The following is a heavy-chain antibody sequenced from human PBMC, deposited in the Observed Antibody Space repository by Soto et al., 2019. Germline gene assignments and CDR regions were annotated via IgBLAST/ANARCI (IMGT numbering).Heavy chain of an antibody. Sequence: PSETLSLTCTVSGGSISSYYWSWIRQPPGKGLEWIGYIYYSGSTNYNPSLKSRVTISVDKSKNQFSLKLMSLSAADTAVYYCGRLEELATISYYFDYWGQGALVTVSS. CDR2: IYYSGST. D-gene: IGHD1-1*01. V-gene: IGHV4-59*08. J-gene: IGHJ4*02. CDR3: GRLEELATISYYFDY. CDR1: GGSISSYY.